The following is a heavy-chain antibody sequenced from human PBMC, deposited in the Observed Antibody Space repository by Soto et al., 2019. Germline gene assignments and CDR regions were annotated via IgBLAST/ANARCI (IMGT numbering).Heavy chain of an antibody. Sequence: GGSLRLSCAASGFTFSSYALHWVRQAPGKGLEWVAGISSNGTNKYYGDSVKGRFTISRDTSKKTLYLQMNSLRTEDTAVYYCAREGKPAHDYNDYFPWFDPWGQGTLVTVSS. CDR3: AREGKPAHDYNDYFPWFDP. D-gene: IGHD4-17*01. J-gene: IGHJ5*02. V-gene: IGHV3-30*04. CDR2: ISSNGTNK. CDR1: GFTFSSYA.